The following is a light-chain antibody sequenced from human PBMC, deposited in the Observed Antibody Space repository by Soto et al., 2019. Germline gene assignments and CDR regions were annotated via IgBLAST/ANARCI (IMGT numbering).Light chain of an antibody. CDR1: SSDVGGYNY. J-gene: IGLJ1*01. CDR2: DVS. Sequence: SVLTQPASVSGAPGPSITISCTGTSSDVGGYNYVSWYQQHPGKAPKLMIYDVSNRPSGVSNRFSGSKSGNTASLTISGLQAEDEADCYCSSYTSSSTPYVFGTGTKVTVL. CDR3: SSYTSSSTPYV. V-gene: IGLV2-14*01.